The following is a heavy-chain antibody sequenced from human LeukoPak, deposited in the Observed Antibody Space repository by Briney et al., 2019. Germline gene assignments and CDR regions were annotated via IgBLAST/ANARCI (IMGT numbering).Heavy chain of an antibody. V-gene: IGHV3-48*04. D-gene: IGHD3-10*01. Sequence: QSGGSLRLSCEASGFTFSRYSVNWVRQAPGKGLEWVSYISGGSSTIYYADSVKGRFTVSRDNAKNSLYLHMNSLRAEDTAVYYCAKGTVYGSGRQSYYDSDAFDIWGQGTMVTVSS. CDR1: GFTFSRYS. CDR2: ISGGSSTI. CDR3: AKGTVYGSGRQSYYDSDAFDI. J-gene: IGHJ3*02.